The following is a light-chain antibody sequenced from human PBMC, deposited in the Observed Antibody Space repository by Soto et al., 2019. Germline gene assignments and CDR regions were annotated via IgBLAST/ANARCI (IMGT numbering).Light chain of an antibody. CDR2: DAS. CDR1: QSVSSY. CDR3: QQYGSSVS. Sequence: EIVLTQSPVTLSLSPGERATLSCRASQSVSSYLAWYQQRPGQAPRLLIYDASNRATGIPARFSGSGSGTDFTLTIDNLEPEDFAVYYCQQYGSSVSFGQGTRLEIK. V-gene: IGKV3-11*01. J-gene: IGKJ5*01.